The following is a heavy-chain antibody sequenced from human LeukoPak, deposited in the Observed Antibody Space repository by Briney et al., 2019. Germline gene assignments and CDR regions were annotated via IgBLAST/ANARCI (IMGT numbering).Heavy chain of an antibody. Sequence: SQTLSLTCTVSGGSISSGSYYWSWIRQPAGKGLEWIGRIYTSGSTNYNPSLKSRVTISVDTSKNQFSLKLSSVTAADTAVYYCARSLGVAPGYFDYWGQGTLVTVSS. CDR1: GGSISSGSYY. CDR3: ARSLGVAPGYFDY. J-gene: IGHJ4*02. V-gene: IGHV4-61*02. D-gene: IGHD3-16*01. CDR2: IYTSGST.